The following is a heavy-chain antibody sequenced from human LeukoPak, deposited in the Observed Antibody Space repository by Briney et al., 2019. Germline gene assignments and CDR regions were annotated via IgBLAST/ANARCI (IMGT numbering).Heavy chain of an antibody. CDR3: ASMRSGWYSSDRGQFDY. D-gene: IGHD6-19*01. CDR1: GGSFSGSFSDYY. CDR2: IHHSGST. V-gene: IGHV4-34*01. J-gene: IGHJ4*02. Sequence: PSETLSLTCAVYGGSFSGSFSDYYWTCIRQTPGKGLEWIGEIHHSGSTNYNPSLKSRVTISVDTSKNQFSLKLNSLTAADTAVYYCASMRSGWYSSDRGQFDYWGQGTLVTVSS.